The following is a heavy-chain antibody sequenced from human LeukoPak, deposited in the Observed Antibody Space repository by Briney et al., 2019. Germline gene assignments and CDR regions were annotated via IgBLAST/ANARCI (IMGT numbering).Heavy chain of an antibody. V-gene: IGHV1-2*02. D-gene: IGHD6-19*01. CDR1: GYTFTGYY. CDR3: ARYGYSSGWYYYYYYMDV. J-gene: IGHJ6*03. CDR2: IHPNSGGT. Sequence: ASVKVSCKASGYTFTGYYLHWVRQAPGQGLEWMGWIHPNSGGTNYAQKFQGRVTMTRDTSISTAYMELSRLRSDDTAVYYCARYGYSSGWYYYYYYMDVWGKGTTVTVSS.